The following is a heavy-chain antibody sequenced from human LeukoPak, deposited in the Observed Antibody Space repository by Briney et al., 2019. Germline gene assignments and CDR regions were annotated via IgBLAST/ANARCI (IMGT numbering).Heavy chain of an antibody. D-gene: IGHD5-24*01. CDR3: ASFEEISTLFDY. J-gene: IGHJ4*02. CDR1: GFTFSSYG. Sequence: GGSLRLSCAASGFTFSSYGMHWVRQAPGKGLEWVAVISYDGSNKYYTDSAKGRFTISRDNSKNTLYLQMNSLRTEDTAVYYCASFEEISTLFDYWGQGTLVTVSS. CDR2: ISYDGSNK. V-gene: IGHV3-30*19.